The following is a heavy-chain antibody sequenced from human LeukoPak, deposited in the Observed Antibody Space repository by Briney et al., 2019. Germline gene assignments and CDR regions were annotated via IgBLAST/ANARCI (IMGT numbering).Heavy chain of an antibody. CDR2: ISSSSSYI. CDR1: GFTFSSYS. J-gene: IGHJ4*02. V-gene: IGHV3-21*05. CDR3: ARGEEWLRGSTYYFDY. Sequence: PGGSLRLSCAASGFTFSSYSMNWVRQAPGKGLEWVSYISSSSSYIYYADSVKGRFTISRDNAKNSLYLQMNSLRAEDTAVYYCARGEEWLRGSTYYFDYWGQGTLVTVSS. D-gene: IGHD5-12*01.